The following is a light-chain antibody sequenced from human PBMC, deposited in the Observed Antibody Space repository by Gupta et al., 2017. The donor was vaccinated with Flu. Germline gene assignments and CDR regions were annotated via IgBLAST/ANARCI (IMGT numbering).Light chain of an antibody. V-gene: IGKV3-15*01. CDR3: QQYNNWPYT. CDR2: GAS. Sequence: EIVMTQSPATLSVSPGERTTLSCRASQSVSSDLAWYQQKPGQAPRLLIYGASTRANGIPARFIGSGSGTEFTLTISSLQSEDFAVYYCQQYNNWPYTFGQGTKLEIK. J-gene: IGKJ2*01. CDR1: QSVSSD.